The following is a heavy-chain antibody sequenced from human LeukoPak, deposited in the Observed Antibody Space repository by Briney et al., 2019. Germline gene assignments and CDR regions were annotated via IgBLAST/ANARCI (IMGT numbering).Heavy chain of an antibody. D-gene: IGHD3-22*01. CDR3: TTVPYYYDTGGYQGNNWFDP. Sequence: GGSLRLSCAASEFTFSNAWMNWVRQAPGKGLEWVGRIKSKTDGGTTDYAAPVKGRFTISRDDSKNTLYLQMNSLKTEDTAVDYCTTVPYYYDTGGYQGNNWFDPWGQGTLVTVSS. J-gene: IGHJ5*02. CDR1: EFTFSNAW. V-gene: IGHV3-15*01. CDR2: IKSKTDGGTT.